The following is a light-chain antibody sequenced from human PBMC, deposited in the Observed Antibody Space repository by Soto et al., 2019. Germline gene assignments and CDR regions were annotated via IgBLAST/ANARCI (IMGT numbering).Light chain of an antibody. CDR2: LDSDGSH. V-gene: IGLV4-69*01. Sequence: QAVLTQSPSASASLGASVKLTCTLSSGHTDYAIAWHQQQPEKGPRYLMKLDSDGSHNKGDGIPDRFSGSSSGAERYITISNLQSEDEADYYCQTWVTGILAFGTGTKLTVL. CDR3: QTWVTGILA. CDR1: SGHTDYA. J-gene: IGLJ1*01.